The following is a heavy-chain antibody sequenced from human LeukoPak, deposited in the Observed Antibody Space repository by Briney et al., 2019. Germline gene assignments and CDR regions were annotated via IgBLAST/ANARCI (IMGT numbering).Heavy chain of an antibody. D-gene: IGHD5-18*01. CDR3: AVQRGYSYGYLDY. CDR1: GYTFSSYS. V-gene: IGHV3-21*01. CDR2: ISSSSSFI. J-gene: IGHJ4*02. Sequence: GGSLRLSCAASGYTFSSYSMNWVRQAPGKGLEWVSSISSSSSFIYYADSVKGRFTISRDNAKNSLYLQMNSLRAEDTAVYYCAVQRGYSYGYLDYWGQGTLVTVSS.